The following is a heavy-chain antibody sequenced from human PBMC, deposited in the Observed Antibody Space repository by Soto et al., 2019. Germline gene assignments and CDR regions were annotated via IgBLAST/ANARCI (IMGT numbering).Heavy chain of an antibody. J-gene: IGHJ4*02. Sequence: QVHLVQSAAEVKKPGSSVRVSCTVSGGTFGRNTIVWVRQAPEQGLECMGHIVPIFGTFKYAQKFQGRVTVTADESTTTADRDLSSLTSEDTAVYFCARDLNWALDYWGQGTLVTVSS. CDR2: IVPIFGTF. CDR1: GGTFGRNT. D-gene: IGHD7-27*01. CDR3: ARDLNWALDY. V-gene: IGHV1-69*01.